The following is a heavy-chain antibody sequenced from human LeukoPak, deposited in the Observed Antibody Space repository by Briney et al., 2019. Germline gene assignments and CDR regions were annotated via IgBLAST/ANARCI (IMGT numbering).Heavy chain of an antibody. D-gene: IGHD1-7*01. V-gene: IGHV4-34*01. CDR3: ARGFRIGWNYPFDY. J-gene: IGHJ4*02. CDR2: INHSGST. Sequence: PSETLSLTCAVYGGSFSGYYWSWIRQPPGKGLEWIGEINHSGSTNYNPSLKSRVTISVDTSKNQFSLKLSSVTAADTAVYYCARGFRIGWNYPFDYWGQGTLVTVSS. CDR1: GGSFSGYY.